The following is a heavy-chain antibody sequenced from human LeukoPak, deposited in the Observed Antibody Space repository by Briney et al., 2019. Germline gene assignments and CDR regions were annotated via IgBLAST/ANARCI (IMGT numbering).Heavy chain of an antibody. J-gene: IGHJ4*02. CDR3: ARDGGGVVVPEYYFDY. CDR2: IKQDGSEK. Sequence: GGSLRLSCVASGFNFSRYWMSWVRQAPGKGLEWVANIKQDGSEKYYVGSVRGRFIISRDNAKDSLYLQMNSLRAEDTAVYYCARDGGGVVVPEYYFDYWGQGTLVPVSS. V-gene: IGHV3-7*01. D-gene: IGHD2-2*01. CDR1: GFNFSRYW.